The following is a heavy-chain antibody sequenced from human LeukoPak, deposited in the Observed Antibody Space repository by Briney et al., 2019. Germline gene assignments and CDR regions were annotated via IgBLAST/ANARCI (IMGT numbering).Heavy chain of an antibody. CDR2: IFAGDSET. V-gene: IGHV5-51*01. D-gene: IGHD2-21*02. CDR1: GYNFYKFW. J-gene: IGHJ6*02. Sequence: GESLKISCQGSGYNFYKFWITWVRQRPGQGLEWIGIIFAGDSETRYSPAFEGQVSMSVDESSSTAHLEWNSLKASDSAMYYCARVTVPLGYDGMDVWGRGTKVIVSS. CDR3: ARVTVPLGYDGMDV.